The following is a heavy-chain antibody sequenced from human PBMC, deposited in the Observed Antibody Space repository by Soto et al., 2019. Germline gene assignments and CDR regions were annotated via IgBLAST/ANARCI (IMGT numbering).Heavy chain of an antibody. Sequence: GGSLRLSCAASGFTFSNYGMHWVRQAPGKGLEWAAVIWYDGSDKYYADSVKGRFTISRDNSKNTLYLQMNSLRAEDTAVYYCARDLRIRFDIHGMDVWGQGTTVTVSS. J-gene: IGHJ6*02. CDR3: ARDLRIRFDIHGMDV. D-gene: IGHD3-16*01. CDR2: IWYDGSDK. CDR1: GFTFSNYG. V-gene: IGHV3-33*01.